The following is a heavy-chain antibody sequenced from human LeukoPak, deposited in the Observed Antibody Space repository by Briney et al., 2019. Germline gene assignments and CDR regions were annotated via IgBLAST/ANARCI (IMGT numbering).Heavy chain of an antibody. D-gene: IGHD4-11*01. J-gene: IGHJ4*02. CDR2: IYSGGST. CDR1: GFTVSSNY. V-gene: IGHV3-53*05. Sequence: PGGSLRLSCAASGFTVSSNYMSWVRQAPGKGLEWVSVIYSGGSTYYADSVKGRFTISRDNSKNTLYLQMNSLRAEDTAVYYCAKDPFHVTTGYFDYWGQGTLVTVSS. CDR3: AKDPFHVTTGYFDY.